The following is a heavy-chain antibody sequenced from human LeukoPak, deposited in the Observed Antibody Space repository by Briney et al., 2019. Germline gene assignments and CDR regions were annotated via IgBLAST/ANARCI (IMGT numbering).Heavy chain of an antibody. V-gene: IGHV4-39*07. CDR2: IYYSGST. CDR3: ARGVDTAMAIDY. CDR1: GGSISSSSYY. J-gene: IGHJ4*02. D-gene: IGHD5-18*01. Sequence: SETLSLTCTVSGGSISSSSYYWGWIRQPPGKGLEWIGSIYYSGSTYYNPSLKSRVTISVDTSKNQFSLKLSSVTAADTAVYYCARGVDTAMAIDYWGQGTLVTVSS.